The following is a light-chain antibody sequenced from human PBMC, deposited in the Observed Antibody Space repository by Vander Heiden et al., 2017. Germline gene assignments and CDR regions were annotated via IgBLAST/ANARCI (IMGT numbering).Light chain of an antibody. J-gene: IGKJ3*01. CDR2: GAS. V-gene: IGKV3-15*01. CDR3: QQDNKWHSFT. Sequence: EIVMTQSPATLSVSPGERATLSCRASQSVSSNLAWYQQKPGQAPRLLIYGASTRATDIPARFSGSGYGTEFTLTISSRQSEDFAVYYCQQDNKWHSFTFGPGTKVDIK. CDR1: QSVSSN.